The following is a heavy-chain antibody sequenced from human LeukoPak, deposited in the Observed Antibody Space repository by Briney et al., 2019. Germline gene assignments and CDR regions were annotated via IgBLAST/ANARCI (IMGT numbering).Heavy chain of an antibody. CDR2: IRSKAYGGTT. D-gene: IGHD3-9*01. Sequence: GGSLRLSCTASGFTFGDYAMSWVRQAPGKGLEWVGFIRSKAYGGTTEYAASVKGRFTISRDDSKSIAYLQMNSLKTEDTAVYYCTRVDFGPYDILTGYYFFDYWGQGTLVTVSS. V-gene: IGHV3-49*04. CDR1: GFTFGDYA. J-gene: IGHJ4*02. CDR3: TRVDFGPYDILTGYYFFDY.